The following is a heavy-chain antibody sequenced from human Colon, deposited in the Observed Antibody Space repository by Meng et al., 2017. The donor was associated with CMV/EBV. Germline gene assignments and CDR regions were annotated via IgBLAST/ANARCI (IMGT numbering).Heavy chain of an antibody. Sequence: VQLVQSGTESSKPGACVKVYCKTSGYTFTATHLHWVRQAPGQGLEWMGWIYPQDGGTYFAQKFQDRVTLTRGTSITTAYMELSGLTSDDTAIYYCVRESWYFDFWGEGTLVTVSS. CDR3: VRESWYFDF. D-gene: IGHD6-13*01. J-gene: IGHJ4*02. CDR1: GYTFTATH. CDR2: IYPQDGGT. V-gene: IGHV1-2*02.